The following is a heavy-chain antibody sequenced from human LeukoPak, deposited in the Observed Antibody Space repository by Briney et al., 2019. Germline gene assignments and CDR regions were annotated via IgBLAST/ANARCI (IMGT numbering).Heavy chain of an antibody. CDR1: GFTFSSYA. CDR2: ISYDESNK. D-gene: IGHD6-13*01. J-gene: IGHJ4*02. Sequence: GRSLRLSCAASGFTFSSYAMHWVRQAPGKGLEWVALISYDESNKYYADSVKGRFTISRDNSKNTLYLQMNSPRAEDTAVYYCARQSIPRYSSSWYYFDYWGQGTLVTVSS. CDR3: ARQSIPRYSSSWYYFDY. V-gene: IGHV3-30*04.